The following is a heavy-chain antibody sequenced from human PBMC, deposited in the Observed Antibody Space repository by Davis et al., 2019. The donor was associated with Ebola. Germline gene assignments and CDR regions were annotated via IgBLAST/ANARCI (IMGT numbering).Heavy chain of an antibody. CDR1: GGSTSSGDYY. D-gene: IGHD6-6*01. J-gene: IGHJ6*02. CDR3: ARELEYSSSSRLYYYYGMDV. Sequence: SETLSLTCTVSGGSTSSGDYYWSWIRQPPGKGLEWIGYIYYSGSTYYNPSLKSRVTISVDTSKNQFSLKLSSVTAADTAVYYCARELEYSSSSRLYYYYGMDVWGQGTTVTVSS. CDR2: IYYSGST. V-gene: IGHV4-30-4*01.